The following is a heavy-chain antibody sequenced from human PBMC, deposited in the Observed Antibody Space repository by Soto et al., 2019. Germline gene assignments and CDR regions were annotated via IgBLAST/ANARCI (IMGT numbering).Heavy chain of an antibody. CDR3: ASIYDSSGYYYGNNWFDP. CDR2: IYYSGGT. D-gene: IGHD3-22*01. J-gene: IGHJ5*02. Sequence: SATLSLTCTVSGGSISSGDYYWSWIRQHPGKGLEWIGYIYYSGGTYYNPSLKSRVTISVDTSKNHFSLELSSVTAADTAVYYCASIYDSSGYYYGNNWFDPWGQGTLVTVSS. V-gene: IGHV4-31*03. CDR1: GGSISSGDYY.